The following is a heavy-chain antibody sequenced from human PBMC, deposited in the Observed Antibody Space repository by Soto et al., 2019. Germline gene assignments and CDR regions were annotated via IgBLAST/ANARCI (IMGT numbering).Heavy chain of an antibody. V-gene: IGHV4-31*03. Sequence: SETLSLTCTVSGGSISSGCYYWSWIRQHSGKGLEWIGYIYYSGSTNYNPSLKSRVTISVDTSKNQFSLKLSSVTAADTAVYYCARDRRPRYSSGWYNWFDPWGQGTLVTVSS. D-gene: IGHD6-19*01. CDR3: ARDRRPRYSSGWYNWFDP. J-gene: IGHJ5*02. CDR2: IYYSGST. CDR1: GGSISSGCYY.